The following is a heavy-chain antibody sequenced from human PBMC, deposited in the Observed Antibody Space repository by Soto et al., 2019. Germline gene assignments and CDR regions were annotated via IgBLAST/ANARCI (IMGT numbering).Heavy chain of an antibody. D-gene: IGHD5-18*01. CDR3: ARGGKVDTDMGGYYYYDMDV. J-gene: IGHJ6*02. Sequence: SETLSLTCTFSGDSASSGRSYWTWIRQPPGKGLEWIGNVYYTGTSMYNPSLKRRVTISIDMSKNQFSLKLNSATAADTAVYFCARGGKVDTDMGGYYYYDMDVWGQGTTVTVS. CDR2: VYYTGTS. CDR1: GDSASSGRSY. V-gene: IGHV4-61*01.